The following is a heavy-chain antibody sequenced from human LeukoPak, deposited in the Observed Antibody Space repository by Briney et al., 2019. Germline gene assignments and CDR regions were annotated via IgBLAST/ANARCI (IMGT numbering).Heavy chain of an antibody. CDR1: GFTATSNY. D-gene: IGHD5-24*01. CDR3: ARTEYGYKYFDY. Sequence: GGSLRLSCAPSGFTATSNYTGWVRQAPGKGLGWVSVIYSGGNTYYADAVKGRFTISRDNSKNTLYLQMNSLRAEDTAVYYCARTEYGYKYFDYWGQGTLVTVSS. CDR2: IYSGGNT. V-gene: IGHV3-53*01. J-gene: IGHJ4*02.